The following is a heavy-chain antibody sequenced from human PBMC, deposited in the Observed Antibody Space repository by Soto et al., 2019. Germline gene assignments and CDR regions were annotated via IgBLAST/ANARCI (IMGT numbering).Heavy chain of an antibody. CDR2: ISAYNGNT. V-gene: IGHV1-18*04. CDR1: GYTFTSYG. Sequence: ASVKVSCKASGYTFTSYGISWVRQSPRQGLEWMGWISAYNGNTNYAQKLQGRVTMTTDTSTSTAYMELRSLRSDDPAVYYCARDPWVAHYDYYGMDVWGQGTTVTVSS. D-gene: IGHD1-26*01. J-gene: IGHJ6*02. CDR3: ARDPWVAHYDYYGMDV.